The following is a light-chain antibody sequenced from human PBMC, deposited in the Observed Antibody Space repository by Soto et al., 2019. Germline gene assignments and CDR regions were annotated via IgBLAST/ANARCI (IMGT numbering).Light chain of an antibody. Sequence: EIVLTQSPATLSLSPGERATLSCRASQSVSSYLAWYQQKPGQAPRLLIYDASNRATGIPARFSGSGSGTDCTLTISSLEPEDFAVYYCQQRSNWPPLFTFGPGTKVDI. CDR1: QSVSSY. CDR2: DAS. V-gene: IGKV3-11*01. J-gene: IGKJ3*01. CDR3: QQRSNWPPLFT.